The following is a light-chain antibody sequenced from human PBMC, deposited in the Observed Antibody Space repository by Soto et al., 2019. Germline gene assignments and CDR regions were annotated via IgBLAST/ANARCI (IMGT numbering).Light chain of an antibody. J-gene: IGKJ5*01. Sequence: EIVLRQSPGTLSLSPGERATLSCRASQSVSSSYLAWYQQKPGQAPRLLIYGASSRATGIPDRFSGSGSGTDFTLTISRLEPEDFAVYYCQQRFGQGTRLEIK. CDR1: QSVSSSY. CDR2: GAS. V-gene: IGKV3-20*01. CDR3: QQR.